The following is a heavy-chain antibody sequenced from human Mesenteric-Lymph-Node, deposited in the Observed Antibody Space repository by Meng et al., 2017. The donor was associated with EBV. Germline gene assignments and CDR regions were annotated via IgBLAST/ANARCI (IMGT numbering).Heavy chain of an antibody. CDR3: ARAVAGDWYFDL. CDR2: IYHSGST. J-gene: IGHJ2*01. Sequence: LSLQEPGSARMKPSQTLSLTGPFPGGSIRSGGYSWSWIRQPPGKGLEWIGYIYHSGSTYYNPSLKSRVTISVDRSKNQFSLKLSSVTAADTAVYYCARAVAGDWYFDLWGRGTLVTVSS. D-gene: IGHD6-19*01. CDR1: GGSIRSGGYS. V-gene: IGHV4-30-2*01.